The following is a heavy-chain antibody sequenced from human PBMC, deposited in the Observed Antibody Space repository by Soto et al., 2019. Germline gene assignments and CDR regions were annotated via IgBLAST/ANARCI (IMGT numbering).Heavy chain of an antibody. Sequence: SETLSLTCTVSGGSISSSSYYWGWIRQPPGKGLEWIGSIYYSGSTYYNPSLKSRVTISVDTSKNQFSLKLSSVTAADTAVYYCARSRNYDYVWGSYRPPSTYFDYWGQGTLVTVSS. D-gene: IGHD3-16*02. CDR2: IYYSGST. CDR3: ARSRNYDYVWGSYRPPSTYFDY. CDR1: GGSISSSSYY. V-gene: IGHV4-39*01. J-gene: IGHJ4*02.